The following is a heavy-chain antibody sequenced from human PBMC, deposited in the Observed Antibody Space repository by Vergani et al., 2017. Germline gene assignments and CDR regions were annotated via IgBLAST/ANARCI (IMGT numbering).Heavy chain of an antibody. D-gene: IGHD6-13*01. CDR1: GFTFSSFA. Sequence: EVQLLESGGGLVQPGGSLRLSCAASGFTFSSFAMSWARQATGKGMEWVSAISGSGGSTYDADSVKGRFTISRDNSKNTLDLQMNSLRAEDTAVYYCAKGSSSPGYWGQGTLVTVSS. J-gene: IGHJ4*02. CDR3: AKGSSSPGY. CDR2: ISGSGGST. V-gene: IGHV3-23*01.